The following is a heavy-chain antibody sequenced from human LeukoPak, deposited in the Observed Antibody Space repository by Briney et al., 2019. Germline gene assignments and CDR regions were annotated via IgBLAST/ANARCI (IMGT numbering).Heavy chain of an antibody. J-gene: IGHJ1*01. D-gene: IGHD7-27*01. CDR2: ISGSGYTT. Sequence: GGSLRLSCAASGFTFSSYAMNWVRQAPGRGLEWVSSISGSGYTTHYADSVQGRFTISRDNSNNTLYLQMNSLRAEDTALYYCARDLGRNGFQEWGQGTLVTVSS. V-gene: IGHV3-23*01. CDR3: ARDLGRNGFQE. CDR1: GFTFSSYA.